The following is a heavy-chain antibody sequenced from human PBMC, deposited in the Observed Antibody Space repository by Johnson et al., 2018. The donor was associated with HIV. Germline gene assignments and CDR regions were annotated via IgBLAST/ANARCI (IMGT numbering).Heavy chain of an antibody. Sequence: VQLVESGGVVVQPGGSLRLSCAASGFTFDDYAMHWVRQAPGKGLEWVSDINWNGGSTDYADSVKGTFTISRDNSKNSLYLQMNSLRAEDTAVYYCARDRYCSGGSCYLRSRADAFDIWGQGTMVTVSS. CDR3: ARDRYCSGGSCYLRSRADAFDI. D-gene: IGHD2-15*01. J-gene: IGHJ3*02. V-gene: IGHV3-20*04. CDR1: GFTFDDYA. CDR2: INWNGGST.